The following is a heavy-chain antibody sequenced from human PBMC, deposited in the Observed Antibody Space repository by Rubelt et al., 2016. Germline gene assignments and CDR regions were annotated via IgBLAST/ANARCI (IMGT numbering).Heavy chain of an antibody. J-gene: IGHJ4*02. CDR3: ARPGYIDS. CDR2: IYSGGST. D-gene: IGHD5-12*01. CDR1: GFTFSSYA. Sequence: EVQLLESGGGLVQPGGSLRLSCVASGFTFSSYAMSWVRQAPGKGLEWVSVIYSGGSTFYADSVKGRFTISRDNSKNTLYLQMNSLRAEDTAVYYCARPGYIDSWGQGTLVTVSS. V-gene: IGHV3-23*03.